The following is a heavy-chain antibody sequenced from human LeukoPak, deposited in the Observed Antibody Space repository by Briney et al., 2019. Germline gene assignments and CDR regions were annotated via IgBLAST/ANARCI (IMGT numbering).Heavy chain of an antibody. D-gene: IGHD6-19*01. V-gene: IGHV1-2*04. CDR3: ARGDSSGWYYFDY. Sequence: APVKVSCKASGYTFTGYYMHWVRQAPGQGLEWMGWINPNSGGTNYAQKFQGWVTMTRDTSISTAYMELSRLRSDDTAVYYCARGDSSGWYYFDYWGQGTLVTVSS. J-gene: IGHJ4*02. CDR2: INPNSGGT. CDR1: GYTFTGYY.